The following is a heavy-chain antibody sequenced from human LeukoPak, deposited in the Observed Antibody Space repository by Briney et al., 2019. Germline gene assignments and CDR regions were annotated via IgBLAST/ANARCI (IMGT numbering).Heavy chain of an antibody. CDR1: GFTFSSYW. V-gene: IGHV3-7*05. Sequence: GGSLRLSCVASGFTFSSYWMSWVRQAPGKGLEWVATIKKDGSQKEYVDSMKGRLTISRDNAKNSLYLQMNSLRAEDTAMYYCARDPTVSNLHDAFDIWGQGTMVTVSS. J-gene: IGHJ3*02. CDR3: ARDPTVSNLHDAFDI. CDR2: IKKDGSQK. D-gene: IGHD4-17*01.